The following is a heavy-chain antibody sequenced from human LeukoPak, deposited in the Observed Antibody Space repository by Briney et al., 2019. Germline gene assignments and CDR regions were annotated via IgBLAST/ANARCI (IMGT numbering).Heavy chain of an antibody. J-gene: IGHJ4*02. Sequence: GGSLRLSCAASGFSFSSYAMNWVRQTPGKGLEWVAVIWYDGSTKYYADSVQGRFAISRDNSKNTLYLQMNTLRAEDTAVYYCARSLRDSSGYYFDHWGQGTLVTVSS. CDR1: GFSFSSYA. CDR3: ARSLRDSSGYYFDH. D-gene: IGHD3-22*01. CDR2: IWYDGSTK. V-gene: IGHV3-33*08.